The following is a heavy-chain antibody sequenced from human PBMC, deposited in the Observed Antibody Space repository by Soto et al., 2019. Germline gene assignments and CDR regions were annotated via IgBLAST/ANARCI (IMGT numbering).Heavy chain of an antibody. D-gene: IGHD2-15*01. CDR3: ARISCRGSSCYFAFGH. Sequence: PVKVSCKPSGYGLKDHYMHRVRLATGQRLAWVGIINPSCEHTNSAKQCRGRVARSRDTSTSRAYMELRSLRSEETAVYFCARISCRGSSCYFAFGHWGQRSLVTVSS. CDR1: GYGLKDHY. V-gene: IGHV1-46*02. CDR2: INPSCEHT. J-gene: IGHJ4*02.